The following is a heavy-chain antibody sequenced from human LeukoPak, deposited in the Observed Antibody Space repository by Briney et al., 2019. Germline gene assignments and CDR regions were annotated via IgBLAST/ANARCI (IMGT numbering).Heavy chain of an antibody. D-gene: IGHD3-22*01. V-gene: IGHV4-4*02. CDR2: IYHSGST. CDR3: ARGMVDSSGYYYKSPFDY. CDR1: GGSISSSNW. Sequence: PSGTLSLTCAVSGGSISSSNWWSWVRQPPGKGLEWIGEIYHSGSTNYNPSLKSRVTISMDMSKNQFSLKLSSVTAADTAVYYCARGMVDSSGYYYKSPFDYWGQGTLIPVSS. J-gene: IGHJ4*02.